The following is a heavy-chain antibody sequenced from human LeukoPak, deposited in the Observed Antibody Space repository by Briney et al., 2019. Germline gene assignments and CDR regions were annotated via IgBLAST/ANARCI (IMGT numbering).Heavy chain of an antibody. CDR1: GFTFSSYA. Sequence: PGGSLRLSCAASGFTFSSYAMSWVRQAPGKGLEWVSAISGSGGSTYYADSVKGRFTISRDNSKNTLYLQMNSLRAEDTAVYYCANWGMYSSSWPFDYWGQGTLVTVSS. J-gene: IGHJ4*02. CDR2: ISGSGGST. V-gene: IGHV3-23*01. CDR3: ANWGMYSSSWPFDY. D-gene: IGHD6-13*01.